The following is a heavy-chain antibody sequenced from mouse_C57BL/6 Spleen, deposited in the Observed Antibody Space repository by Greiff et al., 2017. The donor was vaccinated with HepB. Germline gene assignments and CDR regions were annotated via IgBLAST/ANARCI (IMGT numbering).Heavy chain of an antibody. J-gene: IGHJ3*01. CDR3: ARDMRITTVVDPLAY. V-gene: IGHV5-4*01. CDR2: ISDGGSYT. D-gene: IGHD1-1*01. CDR1: GFTFSSYA. Sequence: EVMLVESGGGLVKPGGSLKLSCAASGFTFSSYAMSWVRQTPEKRLEWVATISDGGSYTYYPDNVKGRFTISRDNAKNNLYLQMSHLKSEDTAMYYCARDMRITTVVDPLAYWGQGTLVTVSA.